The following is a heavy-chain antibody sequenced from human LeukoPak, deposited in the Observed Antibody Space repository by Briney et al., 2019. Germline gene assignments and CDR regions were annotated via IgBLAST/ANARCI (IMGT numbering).Heavy chain of an antibody. CDR2: ISSSSSYI. J-gene: IGHJ4*02. Sequence: GGSLRLSCAASGFTFSSYSMNWVRQAPGKGLEWVSSISSSSSYIYYADSVKGRFTISRDNAKNSLYLQMNSLRAEDTAVYYCARGRGSPKYYFDYWGQGTLVTVSS. CDR1: GFTFSSYS. CDR3: ARGRGSPKYYFDY. D-gene: IGHD1-26*01. V-gene: IGHV3-21*01.